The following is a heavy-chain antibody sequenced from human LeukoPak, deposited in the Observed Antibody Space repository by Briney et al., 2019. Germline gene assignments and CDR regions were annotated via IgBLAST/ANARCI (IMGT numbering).Heavy chain of an antibody. D-gene: IGHD3-3*01. Sequence: SETLSLTCTVSGGSISSYYWSWIRQPPGKGLEWIGYIYYSGSTNYNPSLKSRVTISVDTSKNQFSLKLSSVTAADTAVYYCARGPRGTIFGVVTKPRGFDPWGQGTLVTVSS. CDR1: GGSISSYY. J-gene: IGHJ5*02. CDR3: ARGPRGTIFGVVTKPRGFDP. V-gene: IGHV4-59*12. CDR2: IYYSGST.